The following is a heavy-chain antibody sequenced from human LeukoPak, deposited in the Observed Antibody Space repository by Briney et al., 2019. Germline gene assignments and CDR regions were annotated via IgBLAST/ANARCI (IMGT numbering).Heavy chain of an antibody. V-gene: IGHV3-48*02. J-gene: IGHJ4*02. CDR3: AKRSSYYDSSGYLFDY. CDR1: GFTFSSYS. Sequence: GGSLRLSCAASGFTFSSYSMNWVRQAPGKGLEWVSYISSSSSTIYYADSVKGRFTISRDNAKNSLYLQMNSLRDEDTAVYYCAKRSSYYDSSGYLFDYWGQGTLVTVSS. CDR2: ISSSSSTI. D-gene: IGHD3-22*01.